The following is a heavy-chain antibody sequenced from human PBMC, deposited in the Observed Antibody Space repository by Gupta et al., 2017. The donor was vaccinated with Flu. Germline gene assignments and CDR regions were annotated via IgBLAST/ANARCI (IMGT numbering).Heavy chain of an antibody. D-gene: IGHD2-2*01. CDR2: ISGSGGST. V-gene: IGHV3-23*01. J-gene: IGHJ6*02. Sequence: EVQLLESGGGLVQPGGYLRLSCAASGFTFSSYAMSWVREAPGKGLEWVSAISGSGGSTYYADSVKGRFTISRDNSKNTLYLQMNSLRAEDTAVYYCAKSGEVVPAATPYHYYGMDVWGQGTTVTVSS. CDR3: AKSGEVVPAATPYHYYGMDV. CDR1: GFTFSSYA.